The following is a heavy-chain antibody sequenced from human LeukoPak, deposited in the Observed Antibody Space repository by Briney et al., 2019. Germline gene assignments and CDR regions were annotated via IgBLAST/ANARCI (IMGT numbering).Heavy chain of an antibody. CDR2: ISSSGSTI. J-gene: IGHJ4*02. D-gene: IGHD1-20*01. V-gene: IGHV3-48*03. CDR1: GFTFSSYL. Sequence: GGSLRLSCAASGFTFSSYLMNWVRQAPGKGLEWVSYISSSGSTIYYADSVKGRFTISRDNAKNSLYLQMNSLRAEDTAVYYCARINWNYIDYWGQGTLVTVSS. CDR3: ARINWNYIDY.